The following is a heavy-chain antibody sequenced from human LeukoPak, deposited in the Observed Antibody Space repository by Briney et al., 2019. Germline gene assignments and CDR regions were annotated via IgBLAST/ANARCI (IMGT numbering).Heavy chain of an antibody. V-gene: IGHV3-7*01. Sequence: GGSLRLSCAASGFTFSSYWMSWGRQSPGKGREWVANIKQDGSEKYYVDSVKGRFTSSRDNSKNTLYLQMNSLRAEDTAVYYCAKEDGMVQLYGGFDYWGQGTLVTVSS. D-gene: IGHD5-24*01. CDR2: IKQDGSEK. J-gene: IGHJ4*02. CDR3: AKEDGMVQLYGGFDY. CDR1: GFTFSSYW.